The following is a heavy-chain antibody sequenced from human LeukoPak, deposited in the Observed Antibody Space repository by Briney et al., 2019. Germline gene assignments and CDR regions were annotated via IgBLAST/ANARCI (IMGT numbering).Heavy chain of an antibody. CDR1: GYSISGGYY. CDR3: ARGRQQLWVRGYYFDY. D-gene: IGHD6-13*01. CDR2: IYHSGST. V-gene: IGHV4-38-2*02. J-gene: IGHJ4*02. Sequence: SETLSLTCTVSGYSISGGYYWGWIRQPPGKGLEWIGSIYHSGSTYYNPSLKSRVTISVDTSKNQFSLKLSSVTAADTAVYYCARGRQQLWVRGYYFDYWGQGTLVTVSS.